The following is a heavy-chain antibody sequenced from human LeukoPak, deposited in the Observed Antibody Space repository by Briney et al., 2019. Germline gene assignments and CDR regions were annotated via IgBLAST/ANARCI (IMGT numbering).Heavy chain of an antibody. D-gene: IGHD3-10*01. Sequence: SETLSLTCTVSGGSVSSGSYYWSWIRQPPGKGLEWIGYIYYSGSTNYNPSLKSRVTISVDTSKNQFSLKLSSVTAADTAVYYCARGREDYYGSGSYTAFDYWGQGTLVTVSS. J-gene: IGHJ4*02. CDR2: IYYSGST. V-gene: IGHV4-61*01. CDR3: ARGREDYYGSGSYTAFDY. CDR1: GGSVSSGSYY.